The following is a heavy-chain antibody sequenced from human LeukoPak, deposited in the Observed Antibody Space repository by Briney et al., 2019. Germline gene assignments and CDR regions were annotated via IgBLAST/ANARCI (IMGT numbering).Heavy chain of an antibody. J-gene: IGHJ4*02. CDR3: AKDQKYYDILNGYYSFDY. D-gene: IGHD3-9*01. CDR1: GFTFSSYA. V-gene: IGHV3-23*01. Sequence: GGSLRLSCAASGFTFSSYAMSWVRQAPGKGLEWVSAISGSGGSTYYADSVKGRFTISRDNSKNTLYLQMNSLRAEDTAVYYCAKDQKYYDILNGYYSFDYWGQGTLVTVSS. CDR2: ISGSGGST.